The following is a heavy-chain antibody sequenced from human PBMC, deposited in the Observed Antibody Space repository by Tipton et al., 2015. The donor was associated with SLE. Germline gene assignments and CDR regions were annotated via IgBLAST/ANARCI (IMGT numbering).Heavy chain of an antibody. Sequence: TLSLTCTVSGDSTSVHVWSWIRQSPGKGLEWIGYIYYSGNTNYNPSLKSRVRMSVDTSKNQISLKLSSVTAADTAVYYCARGEESSSGWYEASWGQGTQVTLSS. CDR1: GDSTSVHV. CDR2: IYYSGNT. J-gene: IGHJ5*02. V-gene: IGHV4-59*08. CDR3: ARGEESSSGWYEAS. D-gene: IGHD6-19*01.